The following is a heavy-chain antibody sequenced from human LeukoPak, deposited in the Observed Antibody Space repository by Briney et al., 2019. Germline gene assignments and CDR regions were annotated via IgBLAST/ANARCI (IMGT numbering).Heavy chain of an antibody. CDR1: GFTFSSYG. J-gene: IGHJ6*03. CDR3: AKGGGYEAQYYYYYLDV. CDR2: IRYDGSNK. V-gene: IGHV3-30*02. D-gene: IGHD5-12*01. Sequence: GGSLRLSCAASGFTFSSYGMHWVRQAPGKGLEWVAFIRYDGSNKYYADSVKGRFTISRDNSKNTLYLQMKSLRAEDTTVYYCAKGGGYEAQYYYYYLDVWGKGTTVTISS.